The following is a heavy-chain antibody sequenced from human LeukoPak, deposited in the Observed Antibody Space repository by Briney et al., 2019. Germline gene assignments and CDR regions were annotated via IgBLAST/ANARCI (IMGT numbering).Heavy chain of an antibody. CDR2: INPNSGGT. D-gene: IGHD1-26*01. J-gene: IGHJ6*03. CDR1: GYTFTGYY. Sequence: GASVKVSCKASGYTFTGYYMHWVRQAPGQGLEWMGRINPNSGGTNYAQKFQGRVTMTRDTSISTAYMELSRLRSDDTAVYYCAREPTYSGSYYYHYMDVWGKGTTVTVSS. V-gene: IGHV1-2*06. CDR3: AREPTYSGSYYYHYMDV.